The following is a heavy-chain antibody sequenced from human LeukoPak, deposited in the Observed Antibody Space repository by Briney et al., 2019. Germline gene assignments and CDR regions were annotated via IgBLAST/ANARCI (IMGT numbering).Heavy chain of an antibody. CDR3: AREPTRLLLWFGELSNHFDY. V-gene: IGHV1-46*01. J-gene: IGHJ4*02. Sequence: GPVKVSCKASGYTFTSYYMHWVRQAPGQGLEWVGIINPSGGSTSYAQKFQGRVTMTRDTSTSTVYMELSSLRSEDTAVYYCAREPTRLLLWFGELSNHFDYWGQGTLVTVSS. CDR2: INPSGGST. CDR1: GYTFTSYY. D-gene: IGHD3-10*01.